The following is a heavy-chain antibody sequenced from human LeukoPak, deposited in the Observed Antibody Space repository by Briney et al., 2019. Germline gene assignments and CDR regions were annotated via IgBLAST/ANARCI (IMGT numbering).Heavy chain of an antibody. D-gene: IGHD6-13*01. CDR2: IYSGGTT. CDR3: ARGGYSSSWYHFDY. Sequence: PGGSLRLSCAASGFTVSSNYTSWVRQAPGKGLEWVSVIYSGGTTNYADSVKGRFTISRDNSKNTLFLQMNSLRAEDTAVYYCARGGYSSSWYHFDYWGQGTLVTVSS. J-gene: IGHJ4*02. CDR1: GFTVSSNY. V-gene: IGHV3-53*01.